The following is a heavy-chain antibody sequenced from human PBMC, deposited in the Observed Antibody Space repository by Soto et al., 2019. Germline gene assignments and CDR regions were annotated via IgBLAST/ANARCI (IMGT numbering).Heavy chain of an antibody. CDR3: AKDHSSSQIGY. Sequence: QVQLVESGGGVVQPGRSLRLSCAASGFMFSSYDMHWVRQAPGKGLEWVAVISYDGSNKYADSVKGRFTISRDNSKNTLYLQMNSLRVEDTAVYYCAKDHSSSQIGYWGQGTLVTVSS. CDR2: ISYDGSNK. CDR1: GFMFSSYD. D-gene: IGHD6-13*01. J-gene: IGHJ4*02. V-gene: IGHV3-30*18.